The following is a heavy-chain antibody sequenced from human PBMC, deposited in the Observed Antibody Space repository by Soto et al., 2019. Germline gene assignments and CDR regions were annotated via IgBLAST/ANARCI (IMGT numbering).Heavy chain of an antibody. CDR3: AKGYSSSWYVPDY. V-gene: IGHV3-13*01. Sequence: GGSLSLSCAASGFTFSNSDMHWVRQTTGKGLEWLSGIGTVGDTYYPPSVRGRFTISRENAKNSLYLQMDGLRAEDTAVYYCAKGYSSSWYVPDYWGQGTQVTVSS. J-gene: IGHJ4*02. D-gene: IGHD6-13*01. CDR1: GFTFSNSD. CDR2: IGTVGDT.